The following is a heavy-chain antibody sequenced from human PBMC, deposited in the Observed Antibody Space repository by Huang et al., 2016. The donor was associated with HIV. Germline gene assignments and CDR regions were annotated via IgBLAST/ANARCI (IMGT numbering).Heavy chain of an antibody. CDR3: ARSAYGDLDY. D-gene: IGHD4-17*01. Sequence: QVHLVQSGAEVKKPGASVKVSCKASGYTFTNYDINWVRQAPGRGLEGMGWMNPNTGNTGFAQRFQGRVTMTRKTSITTAYMELTSLTSEDTAVYYCARSAYGDLDYWGLGTLVIVSS. V-gene: IGHV1-8*02. CDR2: MNPNTGNT. J-gene: IGHJ4*02. CDR1: GYTFTNYD.